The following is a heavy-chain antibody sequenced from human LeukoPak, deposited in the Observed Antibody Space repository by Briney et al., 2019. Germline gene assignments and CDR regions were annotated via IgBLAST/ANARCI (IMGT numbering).Heavy chain of an antibody. Sequence: ASVKVSCKASGYTFTAYYMHWVRQAPGQGLEWMGRVDPEDGETIYAEKFQGRVTITADTSTDTAYMELSSLRSEDTAVYYCATGASGYCSSTSCPLFDYWGQGTLVTVSS. CDR2: VDPEDGET. CDR3: ATGASGYCSSTSCPLFDY. V-gene: IGHV1-69-2*01. J-gene: IGHJ4*02. CDR1: GYTFTAYY. D-gene: IGHD2-2*01.